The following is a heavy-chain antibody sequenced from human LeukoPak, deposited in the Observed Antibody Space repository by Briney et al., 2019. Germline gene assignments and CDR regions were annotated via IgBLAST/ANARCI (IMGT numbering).Heavy chain of an antibody. CDR2: IISTGGST. CDR1: GFTFSSCA. J-gene: IGHJ4*02. Sequence: GGSLRLSCAASGFTFSSCAMSWVRQAPGKGLEWVSGIISTGGSTYYADSVKGRFTIYRDNSKSTLSLQMDSLRAEDTAVYYCAKGYSSGWRTYFDYWGQGTLVTVSS. CDR3: AKGYSSGWRTYFDY. V-gene: IGHV3-23*01. D-gene: IGHD6-19*01.